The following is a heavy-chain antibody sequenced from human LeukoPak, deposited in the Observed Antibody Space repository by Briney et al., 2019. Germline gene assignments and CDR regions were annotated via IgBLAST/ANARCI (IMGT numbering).Heavy chain of an antibody. J-gene: IGHJ5*02. CDR2: ISSSTSTI. CDR3: AIFRPCDCINWFDR. CDR1: GFTFSTYS. D-gene: IGHD2-21*02. Sequence: PGGSLRLSCAASGFTFSTYSMNWVRQAPGKGLEWVSYISSSTSTIYYADSVKGRFTISRDNAKNSLYLQMNRLRAEDTDVYYCAIFRPCDCINWFDRWGQGTLVTVSS. V-gene: IGHV3-48*01.